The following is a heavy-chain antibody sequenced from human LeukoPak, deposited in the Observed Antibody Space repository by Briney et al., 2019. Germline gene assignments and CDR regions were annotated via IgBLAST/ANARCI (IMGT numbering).Heavy chain of an antibody. D-gene: IGHD2-2*01. CDR2: IYHSGST. CDR1: GGSIGSGGYY. V-gene: IGHV4-30-2*01. J-gene: IGHJ5*02. Sequence: SQTLSLTCTVSGGSIGSGGYYWTWIRQPPANALEWLRYIYHSGSTYYNPSLKSRVTISVDRSKNQFSLKLSSVTAADTAVYYCARDHRYCSSTSCPGYSWFDPWGQGTLVTVSS. CDR3: ARDHRYCSSTSCPGYSWFDP.